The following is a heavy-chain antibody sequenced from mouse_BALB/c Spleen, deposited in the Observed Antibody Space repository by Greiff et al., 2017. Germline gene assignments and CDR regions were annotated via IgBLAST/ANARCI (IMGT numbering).Heavy chain of an antibody. J-gene: IGHJ4*01. V-gene: IGHV3-6*02. CDR2: ISYDGSN. CDR3: ARDPDYYGSSYGDYYAMDY. D-gene: IGHD1-1*01. Sequence: EVQLQESGPGLVKPSQSLSLTCSVTGYSITSGYYWNWIRQFPGNKLEWMGYISYDGSNNYNPSLKNRISITRDTSKNQFFLKLNSVTTEDTATYYCARDPDYYGSSYGDYYAMDYWGQGTSVTVSS. CDR1: GYSITSGYY.